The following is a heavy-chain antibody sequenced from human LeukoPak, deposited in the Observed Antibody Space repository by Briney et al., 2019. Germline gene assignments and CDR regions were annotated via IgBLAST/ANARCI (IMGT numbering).Heavy chain of an antibody. Sequence: SVKVSCKASGGTFSGYAISWVRQAPGQGLEWMGGIIPIFGTANYAQKFQGRVTITADQSTSTAYMELSSLRSEDTAVYYCARDRETYGSGSYYNPFGYWGQGTLVTVSS. CDR2: IIPIFGTA. V-gene: IGHV1-69*13. J-gene: IGHJ4*02. CDR1: GGTFSGYA. D-gene: IGHD3-10*01. CDR3: ARDRETYGSGSYYNPFGY.